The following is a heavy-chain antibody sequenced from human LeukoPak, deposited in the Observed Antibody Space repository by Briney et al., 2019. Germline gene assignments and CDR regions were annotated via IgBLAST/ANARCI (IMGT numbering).Heavy chain of an antibody. V-gene: IGHV3-33*01. J-gene: IGHJ4*02. D-gene: IGHD6-19*01. CDR2: TWSDGSDN. CDR3: ARDAGGGSGWIDT. Sequence: GGSLRLSCATSGFIFPDFGIHWVRKAPGKGLEWVAVTWSDGSDNYSDSVKGRFTISRDNSKDAVSLQMNSLRAGDTAVYYCARDAGGGSGWIDTWGQGILVAVSS. CDR1: GFIFPDFG.